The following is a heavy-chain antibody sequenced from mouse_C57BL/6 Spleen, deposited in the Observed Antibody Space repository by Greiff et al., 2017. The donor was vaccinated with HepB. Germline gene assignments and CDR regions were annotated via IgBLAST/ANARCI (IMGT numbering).Heavy chain of an antibody. V-gene: IGHV1-82*01. Sequence: VMLVESGPELVKPGASVKISCKASGYAFSSSWMNWVKQRPGKGLEWIGRIYPGDGDTNYNGKFKGKATLTADKSSSTAYMQLSSLASEDSAVYFCARGGGGSFDYWGQGTTLTVSS. CDR1: GYAFSSSW. D-gene: IGHD1-1*02. CDR2: IYPGDGDT. CDR3: ARGGGGSFDY. J-gene: IGHJ2*01.